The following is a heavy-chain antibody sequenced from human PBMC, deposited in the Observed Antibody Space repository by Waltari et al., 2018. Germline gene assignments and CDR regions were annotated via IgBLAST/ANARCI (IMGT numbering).Heavy chain of an antibody. CDR2: IYYSGST. CDR1: GCSISSHY. D-gene: IGHD5-12*01. CDR3: ARGSADTWPFDY. Sequence: QVQLQESGPGLVKPSETLSLTCTVSGCSISSHYWSWIRQPPGKGLEWIGYIYYSGSTNYNPSLKSRVTISVDTSKNQFSLKLSSVTAADTAVYYCARGSADTWPFDYWGQGTLVTVSS. V-gene: IGHV4-59*11. J-gene: IGHJ4*02.